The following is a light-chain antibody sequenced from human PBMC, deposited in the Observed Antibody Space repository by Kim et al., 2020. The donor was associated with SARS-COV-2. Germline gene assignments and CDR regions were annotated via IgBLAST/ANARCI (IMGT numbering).Light chain of an antibody. J-gene: IGLJ1*01. V-gene: IGLV3-1*01. Sequence: SYELTQPPSVSVSPGQTATISCSGDKLGDKNACWYQQKPGQSPVVVIYQDTKRSSGIPERFSGSNSGNTATLTIRGTQAEDEADYYCSSYRGISTYVFGTGTKVTVL. CDR1: KLGDKN. CDR3: SSYRGISTYV. CDR2: QDT.